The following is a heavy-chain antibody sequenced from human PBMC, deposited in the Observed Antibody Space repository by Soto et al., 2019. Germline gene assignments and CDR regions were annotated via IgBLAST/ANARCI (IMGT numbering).Heavy chain of an antibody. CDR1: GFAFSNTW. V-gene: IGHV3-15*01. CDR2: IKSNIDGGTT. CDR3: TTDQGNHYGFYSFDY. J-gene: IGHJ4*02. Sequence: EVQLVESGGGFVKPGGSRRLSCAASGFAFSNTWMGWVRQAPGKGLEWVGRIKSNIDGGTTEYAAPVKDRFTISRDDSKNTLYVQMNNLKAEDSAVYFCTTDQGNHYGFYSFDYWGQGTLVTVSS. D-gene: IGHD3-10*01.